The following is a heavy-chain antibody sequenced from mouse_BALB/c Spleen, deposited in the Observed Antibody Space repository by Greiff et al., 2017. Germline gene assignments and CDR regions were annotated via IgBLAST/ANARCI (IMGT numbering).Heavy chain of an antibody. CDR3: ARLEYYGSFYYFDD. Sequence: QVQLQQSGAELVRPGVSVKISCKGSGYTFTDYAMHWVKQSHAKSLEWIGVISTYYGDASYNQKFKGKATLTVDKSSSTAYMHLNSLTSEDSAVYYCARLEYYGSFYYFDDWGKGTTLTVSS. D-gene: IGHD1-1*01. CDR2: ISTYYGDA. V-gene: IGHV1S137*01. CDR1: GYTFTDYA. J-gene: IGHJ2*01.